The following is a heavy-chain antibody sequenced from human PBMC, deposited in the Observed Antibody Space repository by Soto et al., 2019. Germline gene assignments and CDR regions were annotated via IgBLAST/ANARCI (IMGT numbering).Heavy chain of an antibody. Sequence: QVQLQESGPGLVKPSETLSLTCTVSGGSVSSGRYYWSWIRQPPGKGLEWIGYIYYSGSTNYNPSRKSRVTISVDTSKNQFSLKLSSVTAADTAVYYCARVVQTAWVDYWGQGTLVTVSS. CDR1: GGSVSSGRYY. D-gene: IGHD3-10*01. V-gene: IGHV4-61*01. CDR3: ARVVQTAWVDY. J-gene: IGHJ4*02. CDR2: IYYSGST.